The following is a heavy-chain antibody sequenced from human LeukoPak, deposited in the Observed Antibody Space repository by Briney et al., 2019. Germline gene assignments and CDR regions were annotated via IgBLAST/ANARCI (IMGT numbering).Heavy chain of an antibody. D-gene: IGHD6-6*01. J-gene: IGHJ3*02. CDR1: VDSISSYY. CDR3: ARVTYSSSSGGAFDI. Sequence: SETLSLTCTVSVDSISSYYWTWIRQPPGKGLEWIGYIYYSGSTNYNPSLKSRVTISVDTSKNQFCLKLSSVTAADTAVYYCARVTYSSSSGGAFDIWGQGTTVTVSS. CDR2: IYYSGST. V-gene: IGHV4-59*01.